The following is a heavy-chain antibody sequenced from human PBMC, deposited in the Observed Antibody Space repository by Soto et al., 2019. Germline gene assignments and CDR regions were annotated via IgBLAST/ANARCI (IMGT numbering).Heavy chain of an antibody. CDR3: VKGYYDFWSGYYDY. J-gene: IGHJ4*02. D-gene: IGHD3-3*01. V-gene: IGHV3-64D*09. CDR2: ISSNGGST. CDR1: GFTSSSYA. Sequence: GGSLRLSCPASGFTSSSYAMHWVRQAPGKGLEYVSAISSNGGSTYYADSVKGRFTISRDNSKNTLYLQMSSLRAEDTAVYYCVKGYYDFWSGYYDYWGQGTLVTVSS.